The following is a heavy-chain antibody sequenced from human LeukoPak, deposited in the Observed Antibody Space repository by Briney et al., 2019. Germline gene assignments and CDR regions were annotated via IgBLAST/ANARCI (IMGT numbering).Heavy chain of an antibody. CDR1: AFTFSSYW. CDR2: INSDGSST. D-gene: IGHD2-15*01. CDR3: ARGSDCSGGSCYSYWYFDL. Sequence: GGSLRLSCAASAFTFSSYWMHWVRQAPGKGLVWVSCINSDGSSTSYADSVKGRFTTSRDNAKNTLYLQMNSLSAEDTAMYSCARGSDCSGGSCYSYWYFDLWGRGTLVTVSS. V-gene: IGHV3-74*01. J-gene: IGHJ2*01.